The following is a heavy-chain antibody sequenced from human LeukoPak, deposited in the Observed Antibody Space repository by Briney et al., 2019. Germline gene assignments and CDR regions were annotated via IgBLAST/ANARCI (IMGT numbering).Heavy chain of an antibody. CDR1: GFTFSSYS. D-gene: IGHD2-2*01. CDR2: ISSSSSYI. Sequence: GGPLRLSCAASGFTFSSYSMNWVRQAPGKGLEWVSSISSSSSYIYYADSVKGRFTISRDNAKNSLYLQMNSLRAEDTAVYYCARGVVKTHPYYFDYWGQGTLVTVSS. J-gene: IGHJ4*02. V-gene: IGHV3-21*01. CDR3: ARGVVKTHPYYFDY.